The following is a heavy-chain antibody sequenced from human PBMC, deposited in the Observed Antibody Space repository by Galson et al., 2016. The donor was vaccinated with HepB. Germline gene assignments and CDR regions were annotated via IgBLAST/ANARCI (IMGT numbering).Heavy chain of an antibody. V-gene: IGHV3-23*01. Sequence: SLRLSCAVSELSIISSAMSWVRQAPGKGLGWVSSIRAGGGDTYYPDSVKGRFTTSRDMSKNTLYLQMGSLRAEDTAVYYCAKCSVYSTGWCNSLDPWGQGTLVIVSS. D-gene: IGHD6-19*01. CDR3: AKCSVYSTGWCNSLDP. CDR2: IRAGGGDT. CDR1: ELSIISSA. J-gene: IGHJ5*02.